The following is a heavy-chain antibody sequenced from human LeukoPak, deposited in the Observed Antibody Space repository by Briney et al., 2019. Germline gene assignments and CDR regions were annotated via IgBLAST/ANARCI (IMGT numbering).Heavy chain of an antibody. CDR1: GGTISSYY. Sequence: SETLSLTCTVSGGTISSYYWNWIRQPPGKGLEWIGYIHYSGSTKYNPSLKSRVTISVDTSKNQFSLKLTSVTAADTAVYYCARGGSGSSFDYWGQGTLVTVSS. J-gene: IGHJ4*02. D-gene: IGHD3-10*01. CDR3: ARGGSGSSFDY. CDR2: IHYSGST. V-gene: IGHV4-59*12.